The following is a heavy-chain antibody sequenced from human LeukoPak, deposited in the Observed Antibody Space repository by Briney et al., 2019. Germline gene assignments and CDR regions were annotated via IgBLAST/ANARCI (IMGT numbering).Heavy chain of an antibody. Sequence: GGSLRLSCVGSGFTFSRYWLNWVRQAPGKGLEWVANMNQDGSEIYYLDSVKGRFTISRDNAKNSVYLQMNGLKAEDTAVYYCTRDRQGPRLYEMDIWGQGTTVTVSS. CDR1: GFTFSRYW. V-gene: IGHV3-7*01. CDR3: TRDRQGPRLYEMDI. J-gene: IGHJ6*02. CDR2: MNQDGSEI. D-gene: IGHD2-8*01.